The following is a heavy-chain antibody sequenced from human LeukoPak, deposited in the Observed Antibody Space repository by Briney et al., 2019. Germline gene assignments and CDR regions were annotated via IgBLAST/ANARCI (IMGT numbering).Heavy chain of an antibody. CDR1: GGSMNTVSYY. CDR2: VYSRGSI. Sequence: PSETLSLTCTLSGGSMNTVSYYWVWIRQAPEKGLEWIGSVYSRGSIYSNPSLRSRVTISLDTSTNQFSLNLSSVTVADTALYYCARDRLSLVAFDTWGPGTTVVVSS. J-gene: IGHJ3*02. V-gene: IGHV4-39*07. D-gene: IGHD3-16*01. CDR3: ARDRLSLVAFDT.